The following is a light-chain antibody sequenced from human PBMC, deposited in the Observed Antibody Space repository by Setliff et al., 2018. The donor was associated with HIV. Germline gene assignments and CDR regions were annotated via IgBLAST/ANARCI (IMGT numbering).Light chain of an antibody. V-gene: IGLV2-14*03. CDR1: SSDVGGYDS. CDR2: DVS. Sequence: QSVLTQPASVSGSPGQSITISCIGTSSDVGGYDSVSWYQQRPDKAPKLIIFDVSERPSGVSHRFSGSKSGNTASLTISGLQTEDEGDYFCASYRSPATYVFGIGTKVTVL. J-gene: IGLJ1*01. CDR3: ASYRSPATYV.